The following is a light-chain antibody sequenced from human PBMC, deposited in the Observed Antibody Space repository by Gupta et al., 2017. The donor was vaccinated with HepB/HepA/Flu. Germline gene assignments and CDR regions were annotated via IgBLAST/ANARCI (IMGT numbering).Light chain of an antibody. CDR2: EVS. CDR3: SSYAGSSALV. V-gene: IGLV2-8*01. J-gene: IGLJ2*01. CDR1: SSDVGAYNY. Sequence: QSPLTQPPSASGSHGQSVTISCTGTSSDVGAYNYVSWYQQHPGKDPKRLMSEVSKRPSGVPDRFSGSKSGNTASPTVSGLQAEDEADEYCSSYAGSSALVFGGGTKLTVL.